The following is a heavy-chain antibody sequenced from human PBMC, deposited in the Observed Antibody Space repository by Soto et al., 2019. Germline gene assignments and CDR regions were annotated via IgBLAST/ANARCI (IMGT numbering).Heavy chain of an antibody. CDR1: GYTFTSYY. D-gene: IGHD3-10*01. CDR3: ARDSYYYGSGSYYDYYYYYGMDV. V-gene: IGHV1-46*01. CDR2: INPSGGST. Sequence: ASVKVSCKASGYTFTSYYMHWVRQAPGQGLEWMGIINPSGGSTSYAQKFQGRVTMTRDTSTSTVYMELSSLRSEDTAVYYCARDSYYYGSGSYYDYYYYYGMDVWGQGTTVTVSS. J-gene: IGHJ6*02.